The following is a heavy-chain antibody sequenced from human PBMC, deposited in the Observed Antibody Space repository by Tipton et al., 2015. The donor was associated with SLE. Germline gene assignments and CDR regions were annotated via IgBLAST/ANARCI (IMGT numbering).Heavy chain of an antibody. CDR3: ARGGASSEWLDP. Sequence: TLSLTCTVSEYSISSGYYWGWIRQPPGKGLEWIGRIYSTGSTDYNPSLESRVTMSVDTSKNQFSLRLTSVNAADTAIYYCARGGASSEWLDPWGQGTLVTVSS. CDR2: IYSTGST. CDR1: EYSISSGYY. V-gene: IGHV4-38-2*02. J-gene: IGHJ5*02. D-gene: IGHD6-6*01.